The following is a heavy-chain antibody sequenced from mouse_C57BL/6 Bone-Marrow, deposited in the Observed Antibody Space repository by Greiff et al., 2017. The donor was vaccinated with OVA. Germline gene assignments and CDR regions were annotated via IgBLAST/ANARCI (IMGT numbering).Heavy chain of an antibody. CDR3: ARSPDDYNAY. D-gene: IGHD2-4*01. V-gene: IGHV1-42*01. CDR1: GYSFTGYY. CDR2: INPSTGGT. Sequence: VQLKESGPELVKPGASVKISCKASGYSFTGYYMNWVKQSPEKSLEWIGEINPSTGGTTYNQKFKAKATLTVDKSSSTAYMQLKSLTSEDSAVYYCARSPDDYNAYWGQGTLVTVSA. J-gene: IGHJ3*01.